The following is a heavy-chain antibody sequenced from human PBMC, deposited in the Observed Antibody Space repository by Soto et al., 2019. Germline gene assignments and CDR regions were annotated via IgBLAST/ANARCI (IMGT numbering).Heavy chain of an antibody. CDR1: GGTFSSYA. D-gene: IGHD5-18*01. Sequence: SVKVSCKASGGTFSSYAISWVRQAPGQGLEWMGGIIPIFGTANYAQKFQGRVTITADESTSTAYMELSSLRSEDTAVYYCARGYSYVYGMDVWGQGTTVIVSS. J-gene: IGHJ6*02. CDR3: ARGYSYVYGMDV. CDR2: IIPIFGTA. V-gene: IGHV1-69*13.